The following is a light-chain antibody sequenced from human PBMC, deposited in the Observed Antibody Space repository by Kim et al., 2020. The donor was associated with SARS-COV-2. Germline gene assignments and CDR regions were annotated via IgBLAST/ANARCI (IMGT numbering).Light chain of an antibody. Sequence: PGESETHTCRARKTITGNTLAWDQQSPGQAPRLLIEGAASRARGIPDRFSGSGSETDFTLTIDRLEPEDFAVYFCQQYGRSSLTFGGGTRVEI. J-gene: IGKJ4*01. CDR2: GAA. V-gene: IGKV3-20*01. CDR3: QQYGRSSLT. CDR1: KTITGNT.